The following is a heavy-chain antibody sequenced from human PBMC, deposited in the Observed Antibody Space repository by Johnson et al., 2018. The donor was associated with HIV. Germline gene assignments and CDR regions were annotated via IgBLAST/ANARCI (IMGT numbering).Heavy chain of an antibody. V-gene: IGHV3-7*01. CDR2: IKEDGSEK. D-gene: IGHD3-16*01. CDR1: GFSFSSFA. J-gene: IGHJ3*02. Sequence: EVQLVESGGGLVQPGRSLRLSCVASGFSFSSFAMHWVRQAPGKGLEWVANIKEDGSEKHYVDSVKARFTISRDNVKNSLYLQMNSLRAEDTAVYYCARDPELDYFDIWGQGTMVTVSS. CDR3: ARDPELDYFDI.